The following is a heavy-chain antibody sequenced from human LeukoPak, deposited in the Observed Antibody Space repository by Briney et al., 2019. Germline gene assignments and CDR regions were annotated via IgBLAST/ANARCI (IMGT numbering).Heavy chain of an antibody. J-gene: IGHJ4*02. Sequence: SETLSLTCTVSGGSISSYYWSWIRQPAGKGLEWIGRIYTSGSTNYNPSLKSRVTISVDTSKNQFSLKLSSVTAADTAVYYCARTLSNDSSGYYRANLFDYWGQGTLVTVSS. CDR3: ARTLSNDSSGYYRANLFDY. CDR2: IYTSGST. CDR1: GGSISSYY. D-gene: IGHD3-22*01. V-gene: IGHV4-4*07.